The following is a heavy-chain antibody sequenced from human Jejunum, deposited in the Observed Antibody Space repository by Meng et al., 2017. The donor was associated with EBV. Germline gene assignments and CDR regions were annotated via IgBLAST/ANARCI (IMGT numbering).Heavy chain of an antibody. CDR2: IYHSGST. J-gene: IGHJ4*02. CDR3: ASIHPSIDS. V-gene: IGHV4-4*02. CDR1: SGFICSSKW. Sequence: VQVKEPAPGLVTPSGTLSRASIGSSGFICSSKWWPWVRQPPGKGLECIGEIYHSGSTHYNPSPKSRITMSLDKSKNQFSLKLRSVTAADTAVYYCASIHPSIDSWGQGTLVTVSS. D-gene: IGHD2-21*01.